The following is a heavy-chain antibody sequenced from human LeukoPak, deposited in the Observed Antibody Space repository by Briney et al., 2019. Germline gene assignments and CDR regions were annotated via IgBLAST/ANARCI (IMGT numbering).Heavy chain of an antibody. J-gene: IGHJ4*02. CDR1: GFTFSGSA. CDR2: IRSKANSYAT. Sequence: GGSLRLSCAASGFTFSGSAMHWVRQASGKGLEWVGRIRSKANSYATTYAASVKGRFTVSRDDSKNTAYLQMNSLKTEDTAVYYCARGIQLWHSYFDYWGQGTLVTVSS. CDR3: ARGIQLWHSYFDY. V-gene: IGHV3-73*01. D-gene: IGHD5-18*01.